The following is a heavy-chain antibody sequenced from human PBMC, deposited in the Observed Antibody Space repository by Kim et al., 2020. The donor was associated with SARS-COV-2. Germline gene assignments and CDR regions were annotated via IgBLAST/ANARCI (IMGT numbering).Heavy chain of an antibody. Sequence: GGSLRLSCAASGFTFSSYGMHWVRQAPGKGLEWVAVISYDGSNKYYADSVKGRFTISRDNSKNTLYLQMNSLRAEDTAVYYCAKDHEEGSGWLFDYWGQGTLVTVSS. CDR3: AKDHEEGSGWLFDY. CDR2: ISYDGSNK. D-gene: IGHD6-19*01. V-gene: IGHV3-30*18. J-gene: IGHJ4*02. CDR1: GFTFSSYG.